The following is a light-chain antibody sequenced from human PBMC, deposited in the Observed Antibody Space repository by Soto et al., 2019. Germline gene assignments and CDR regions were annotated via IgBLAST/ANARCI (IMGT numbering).Light chain of an antibody. Sequence: ECTQSAGTLTLSPGERATLSCRASETVAGSYLAWYQQKPGQAHRLLIHGASTRATGIADRFSGSGSGTDFTLTISRLEPDDFAVYYCQLYGTSPKTFGQGTKV. V-gene: IGKV3-20*01. CDR3: QLYGTSPKT. J-gene: IGKJ1*01. CDR1: ETVAGSY. CDR2: GAS.